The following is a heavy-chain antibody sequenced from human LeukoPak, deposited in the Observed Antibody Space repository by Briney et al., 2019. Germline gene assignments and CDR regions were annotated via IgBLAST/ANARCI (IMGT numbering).Heavy chain of an antibody. CDR2: ISGSGGRT. V-gene: IGHV3-23*01. D-gene: IGHD2-15*01. CDR1: GFTFSSYA. Sequence: GGSLRLSCAASGFTFSSYAMSWVRQAPGKGLEWVSGISGSGGRTYYADSVQGRFTISRDNSKSTLCLQMNSLRAEDTAVYYCAKQLGYCSDGSCYFHYWGQGTLVTVSS. J-gene: IGHJ4*02. CDR3: AKQLGYCSDGSCYFHY.